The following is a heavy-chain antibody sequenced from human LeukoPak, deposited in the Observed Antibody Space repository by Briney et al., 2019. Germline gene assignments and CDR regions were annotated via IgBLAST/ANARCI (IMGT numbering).Heavy chain of an antibody. J-gene: IGHJ6*03. CDR2: IIPIFGTA. CDR1: GGTFSSYA. Sequence: GASVKVSCKASGGTFSSYAISWVRQAPGQGLEWMGGIIPIFGTANYAQKFQGRVMITTDESTSTAYMELSSLRSEDTAVYYCARVGYCSSTSCYLDYYYMDVWGKGTTVTVSS. V-gene: IGHV1-69*05. CDR3: ARVGYCSSTSCYLDYYYMDV. D-gene: IGHD2-2*03.